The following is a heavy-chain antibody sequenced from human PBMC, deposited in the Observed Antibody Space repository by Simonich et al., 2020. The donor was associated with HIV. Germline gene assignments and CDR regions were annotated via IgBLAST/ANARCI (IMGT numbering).Heavy chain of an antibody. D-gene: IGHD3-10*01. CDR2: TTPNVGTA. Sequence: QVQLVQSGAEVKKPGSSVKVSCKASGGTFSSFAISWVRQAPGLGLEWVGGTTPNVGTANYAQMFQGRVTITADESTSTAYMELSSLRSEDTGIYYCARKGGGRGVYYFDYWGQGTLVTVSS. J-gene: IGHJ4*02. CDR3: ARKGGGRGVYYFDY. V-gene: IGHV1-69*13. CDR1: GGTFSSFA.